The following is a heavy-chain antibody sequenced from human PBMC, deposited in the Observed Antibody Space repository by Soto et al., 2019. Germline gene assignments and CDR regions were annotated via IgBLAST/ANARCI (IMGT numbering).Heavy chain of an antibody. CDR2: ILYDGSKT. J-gene: IGHJ4*02. V-gene: IGHV3-30-3*01. CDR1: GFSYSTYS. CDR3: ARDRAPDAGSMNMDY. Sequence: QVQLVESWGGGVQPGRSLRLSCVASGFSYSTYSMHWVRQSPGKGLAWVARILYDGSKTYYPDSVKGRFTISRDSPKNTLYLQMNSLRVEDTAVYYCARDRAPDAGSMNMDYWGQGTLVTVSS.